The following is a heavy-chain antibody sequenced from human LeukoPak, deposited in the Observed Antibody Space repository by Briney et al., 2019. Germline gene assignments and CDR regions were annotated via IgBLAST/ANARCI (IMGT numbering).Heavy chain of an antibody. Sequence: GGSLRLSCSASGFTFRSYNMNWVRQAPGKGLEWVSSISDSSSYKFYADSVKGRFTISRDNTKNSLYLQMNSLRAEDTAVYYCVRESLIEYSSSNDAFDIWGQGTMVTVSS. CDR2: ISDSSSYK. J-gene: IGHJ3*02. D-gene: IGHD6-6*01. CDR1: GFTFRSYN. CDR3: VRESLIEYSSSNDAFDI. V-gene: IGHV3-21*01.